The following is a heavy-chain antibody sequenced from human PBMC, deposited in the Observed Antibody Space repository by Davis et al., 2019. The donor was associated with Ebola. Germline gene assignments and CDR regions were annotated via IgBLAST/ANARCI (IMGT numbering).Heavy chain of an antibody. CDR1: GFVFRNYV. Sequence: GALRLSCAASGFVFRNYVMSWVRQAPGKGLEWVSTLGTSADTYYADSVKGRFTISRDNSKNTLYLQMNGLRVEDTAIYYCAKDTSNIWFDIWGQGTNVTVSS. D-gene: IGHD1-26*01. CDR2: LGTSADT. CDR3: AKDTSNIWFDI. J-gene: IGHJ3*02. V-gene: IGHV3-23*01.